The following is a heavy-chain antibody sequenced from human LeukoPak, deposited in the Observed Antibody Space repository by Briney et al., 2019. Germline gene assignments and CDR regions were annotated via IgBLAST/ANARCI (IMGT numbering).Heavy chain of an antibody. CDR1: GYTFTGYY. Sequence: ASVKVSCKASGYTFTGYYMHWVRQAPGQGLEWMGWINPNSGGTNYAQKFQGRVTMTRDTSISTAYMELSRLRSDDTAVYYCARDGAQLSAYCGGDCYQRVYYYYYMDVWGKGTTVTVSS. CDR2: INPNSGGT. D-gene: IGHD2-21*02. J-gene: IGHJ6*03. V-gene: IGHV1-2*02. CDR3: ARDGAQLSAYCGGDCYQRVYYYYYMDV.